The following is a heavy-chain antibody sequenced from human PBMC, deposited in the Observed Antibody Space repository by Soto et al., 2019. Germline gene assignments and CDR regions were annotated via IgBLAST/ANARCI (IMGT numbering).Heavy chain of an antibody. CDR1: GFTFSSYS. CDR2: ISSSSSYI. V-gene: IGHV3-21*01. J-gene: IGHJ4*02. Sequence: EVQLLESGGGLVQPGGSLRLSCAASGFTFSSYSMNWVRQAPGKGLEWVSSISSSSSYIYYADSVKGRFTLSRDNAKNSLYLQTNSLRAEDTAVYYCARPREKISTSCYDYWGQGTLVTVSS. CDR3: ARPREKISTSCYDY. D-gene: IGHD2-2*01.